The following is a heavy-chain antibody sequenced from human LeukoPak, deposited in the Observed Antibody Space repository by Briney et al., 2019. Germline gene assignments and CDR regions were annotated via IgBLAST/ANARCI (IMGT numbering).Heavy chain of an antibody. CDR2: ISNSGDYI. Sequence: GSLRLSCTVSGFTFSSFTMKWVRQGPGKGLEWVASISNSGDYISYADSLKGRFTISRDNAKNSLFLQMSSLRAEDTAVYYCAREMYAGWYFAFDIWGQGTMVTVSS. D-gene: IGHD6-19*01. CDR3: AREMYAGWYFAFDI. V-gene: IGHV3-21*01. CDR1: GFTFSSFT. J-gene: IGHJ3*02.